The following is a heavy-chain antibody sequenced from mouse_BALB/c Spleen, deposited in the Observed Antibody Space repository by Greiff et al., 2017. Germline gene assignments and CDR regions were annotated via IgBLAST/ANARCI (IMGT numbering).Heavy chain of an antibody. V-gene: IGHV1S81*02. J-gene: IGHJ3*01. CDR2: INPSNGGT. CDR3: TRGGGNYGFFAY. Sequence: VQLQQSGAELVKPGASVKLSCKASGYTFTSYYMYWVKQRPGQGLEWIGEINPSNGGTNFNEKFKSKATLTVDKSSSTAYMQLSSLTSEDSAVYYCTRGGGNYGFFAYWGQGTLVTVSA. CDR1: GYTFTSYY. D-gene: IGHD2-1*01.